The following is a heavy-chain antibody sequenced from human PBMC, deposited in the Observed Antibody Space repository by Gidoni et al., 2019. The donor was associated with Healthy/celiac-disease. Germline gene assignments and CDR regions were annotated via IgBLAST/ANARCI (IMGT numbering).Heavy chain of an antibody. D-gene: IGHD2-21*02. CDR2: IYSGGST. CDR3: ARYCGGDCSFAFDI. V-gene: IGHV3-53*02. J-gene: IGHJ3*02. Sequence: EVQLVETGGGLIQPGGSLILSCASSGFTVSSNYMSWVRQAPGKGLEWVSVIYSGGSTYYADSVKGRFTISRDNSKNTLYLQMNSLRAEDTAVYYCARYCGGDCSFAFDIWGQGTMVTVSS. CDR1: GFTVSSNY.